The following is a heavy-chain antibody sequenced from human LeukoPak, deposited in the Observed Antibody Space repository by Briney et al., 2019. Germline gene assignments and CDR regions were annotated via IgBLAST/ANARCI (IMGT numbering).Heavy chain of an antibody. V-gene: IGHV3-64*01. CDR2: ISSNGGST. D-gene: IGHD2/OR15-2a*01. Sequence: PGGSLRLSCAASGFTFSSYAMHWVRQAPGKGLKYVSAISSNGGSTYYANSVKGRFTISRDNSKNTLYLQMGSLRAEDMAVYYCAREDPSMVNWFDPWGQGTLVTVSS. J-gene: IGHJ5*02. CDR3: AREDPSMVNWFDP. CDR1: GFTFSSYA.